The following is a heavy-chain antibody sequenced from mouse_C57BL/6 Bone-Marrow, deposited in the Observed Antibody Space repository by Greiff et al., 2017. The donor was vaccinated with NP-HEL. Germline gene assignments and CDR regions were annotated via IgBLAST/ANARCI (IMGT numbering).Heavy chain of an antibody. CDR2: INPNNGGT. Sequence: EVQLQQSGPELVKPGASVKISCKASGYTFTDYYMNWVKQSHGKSLEWIGDINPNNGGTSYNQKFKGKATLTVDKSSSTAYMELRSLTSEDSAVYYCASIGLRRGAWFAYWGQGTLVTVSA. J-gene: IGHJ3*01. CDR3: ASIGLRRGAWFAY. V-gene: IGHV1-26*01. CDR1: GYTFTDYY. D-gene: IGHD2-4*01.